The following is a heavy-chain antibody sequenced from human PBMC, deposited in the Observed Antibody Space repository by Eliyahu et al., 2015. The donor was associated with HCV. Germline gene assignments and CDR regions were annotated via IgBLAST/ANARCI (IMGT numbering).Heavy chain of an antibody. CDR2: ISYDGSNK. D-gene: IGHD3-3*01. V-gene: IGHV3-30*18. CDR1: SSYG. Sequence: SSYGMHWVRQAPGKGLEWVAVISYDGSNKYYADSVKGRFTISRDNSKNTLYLQMNSLRAEDTAVYYCAKDPGFITIFTDRTDDYWGQGTLVTVSS. CDR3: AKDPGFITIFTDRTDDY. J-gene: IGHJ4*02.